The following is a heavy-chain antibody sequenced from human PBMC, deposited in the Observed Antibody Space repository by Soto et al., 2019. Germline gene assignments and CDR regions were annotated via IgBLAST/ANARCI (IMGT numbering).Heavy chain of an antibody. Sequence: GGSLRLSCAASGFTFSSYSMNWVRQAPGKGLEWVSYISSSSSTIYYADSVKGRFTISRDNAKNSLYLQMNSLRAEDAAVYSCARDRATASSDYWGQGTLVTVSS. CDR2: ISSSSSTI. CDR3: ARDRATASSDY. CDR1: GFTFSSYS. D-gene: IGHD2-2*01. V-gene: IGHV3-48*04. J-gene: IGHJ4*02.